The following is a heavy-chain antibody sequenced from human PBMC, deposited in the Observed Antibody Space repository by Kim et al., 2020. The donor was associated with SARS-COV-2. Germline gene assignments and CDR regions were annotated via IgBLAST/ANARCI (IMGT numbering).Heavy chain of an antibody. J-gene: IGHJ5*02. D-gene: IGHD2-2*01. CDR1: GGSFSGYY. Sequence: SETLSLTCAVYGGSFSGYYWSWIRQPPGKGLEWIGEINHSGSTNYNPSLKSRVTISVDTSKNQFSLKLSSVTAADTAVYYCARGTRVLYCSSTSCYGWFDPWGQGTLVTVSS. V-gene: IGHV4-34*01. CDR3: ARGTRVLYCSSTSCYGWFDP. CDR2: INHSGST.